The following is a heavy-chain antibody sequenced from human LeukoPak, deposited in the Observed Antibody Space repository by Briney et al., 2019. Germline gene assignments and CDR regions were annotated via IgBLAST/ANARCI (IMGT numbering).Heavy chain of an antibody. CDR3: TTDQYYFDY. D-gene: IGHD1-14*01. Sequence: GGSLRLSCAASGFTFSSYGMHWVRQAPGKGLEWVAVIWYDGSNKYYADSVKGRFTISRDNSKNTLYVQMNSLKTEDTAVYYCTTDQYYFDYWGQGTLVTVSS. V-gene: IGHV3-33*01. J-gene: IGHJ4*02. CDR1: GFTFSSYG. CDR2: IWYDGSNK.